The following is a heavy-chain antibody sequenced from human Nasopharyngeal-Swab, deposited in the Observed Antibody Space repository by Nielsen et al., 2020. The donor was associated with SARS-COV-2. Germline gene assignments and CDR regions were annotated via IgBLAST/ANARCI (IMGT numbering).Heavy chain of an antibody. V-gene: IGHV3-20*04. CDR3: AKRYSSSSGALPDY. Sequence: GESLKISCAASGFTFDDYGMSWVRQAPGKGLEWVSGINWNGGSTGYADSVKGRLTISRDNAKNSVFLQMDSLRAEDTAVYYCAKRYSSSSGALPDYWGQGTLVTVSS. J-gene: IGHJ4*02. D-gene: IGHD6-6*01. CDR1: GFTFDDYG. CDR2: INWNGGST.